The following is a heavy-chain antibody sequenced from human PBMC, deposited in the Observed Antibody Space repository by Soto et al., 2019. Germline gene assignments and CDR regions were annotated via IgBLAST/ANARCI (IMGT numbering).Heavy chain of an antibody. D-gene: IGHD3-22*01. Sequence: VKVSCKASGYTFTSYGISWVRQAPGQGLEWMGWISAYNGNTNYAQKLQGRVTMTTDTSTSTAYMELRSLRSDDTAVYYCARDLQPYYDSSGLDYWGQGTLVTVSS. CDR3: ARDLQPYYDSSGLDY. CDR2: ISAYNGNT. J-gene: IGHJ4*02. CDR1: GYTFTSYG. V-gene: IGHV1-18*04.